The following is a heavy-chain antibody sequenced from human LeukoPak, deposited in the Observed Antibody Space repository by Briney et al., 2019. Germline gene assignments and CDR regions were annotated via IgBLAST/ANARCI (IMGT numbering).Heavy chain of an antibody. CDR1: GYTFTSYY. Sequence: ASVTVSCKASGYTFTSYYMHWVRQAPGQGLEWMGIINPSGGSTSYAQKFQGGVTMTRDTSTSTVYMELSSLRSEDTAVYYCARGPNQKWLVFFYFDYWGQGTLVTVSS. CDR2: INPSGGST. D-gene: IGHD6-19*01. J-gene: IGHJ4*02. V-gene: IGHV1-46*01. CDR3: ARGPNQKWLVFFYFDY.